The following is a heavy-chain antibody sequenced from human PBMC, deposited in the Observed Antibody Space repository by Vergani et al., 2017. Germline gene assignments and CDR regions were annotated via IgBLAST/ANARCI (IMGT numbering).Heavy chain of an antibody. D-gene: IGHD2-2*01. CDR1: GFTFSSYG. CDR2: ISYDGSNK. V-gene: IGHV3-30*18. J-gene: IGHJ6*02. CDR3: AKDYCSSTSCYYCYGMDV. Sequence: QVQLVESGGGVVQPGRSLRLSCAASGFTFSSYGMHWVRQAPGKGLEWVAVISYDGSNKYYADSVKGRFTISRDNSKNTLYLQMNSLRAEDTAVYYCAKDYCSSTSCYYCYGMDVWGQGTTVTVSS.